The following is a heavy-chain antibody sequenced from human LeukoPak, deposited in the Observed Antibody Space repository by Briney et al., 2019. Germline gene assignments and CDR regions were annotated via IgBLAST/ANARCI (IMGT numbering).Heavy chain of an antibody. Sequence: SETLSLTCTVSGGSISSSSYNWGWLRQPPGKGLEWIGSIYYSGSTYYNSSLKSRITISVDTSKNQFSLTLTSVTAADTAVYYCASDRSGLSFCFWGQGTLVTVSS. CDR3: ASDRSGLSFCF. D-gene: IGHD3-22*01. CDR2: IYYSGST. J-gene: IGHJ4*02. V-gene: IGHV4-39*01. CDR1: GGSISSSSYN.